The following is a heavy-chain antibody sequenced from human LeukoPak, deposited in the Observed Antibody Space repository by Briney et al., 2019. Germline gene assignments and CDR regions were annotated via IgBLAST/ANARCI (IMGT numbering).Heavy chain of an antibody. CDR2: ISSSGSTI. V-gene: IGHV3-11*01. J-gene: IGHJ3*02. Sequence: GGSLRLSCAASGFTFSDYYMSWIRQAPGKGLEWVPYISSSGSTIYYADSVKGRFTISRDNAKNSLCLQMNSLRAEDTAVYYCARDCLYYYDSSGFQSAHDAFDIWGQGTMVTVSS. CDR1: GFTFSDYY. D-gene: IGHD3-22*01. CDR3: ARDCLYYYDSSGFQSAHDAFDI.